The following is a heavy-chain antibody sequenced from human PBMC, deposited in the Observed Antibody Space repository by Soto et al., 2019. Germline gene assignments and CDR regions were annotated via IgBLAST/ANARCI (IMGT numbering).Heavy chain of an antibody. CDR3: ARGDSTDCSNGVCSFYYYYGMDV. J-gene: IGHJ6*02. V-gene: IGHV1-2*04. CDR1: GYSFTDYH. D-gene: IGHD2-8*01. Sequence: ASVKVSCKASGYSFTDYHIHWVRQAPGQGLEWLGRINPKSGGTSTAQKFQGWVTMTTDTSISTASMELTRLTSDDTAIYYCARGDSTDCSNGVCSFYYYYGMDVWGQGTTVTVSS. CDR2: INPKSGGT.